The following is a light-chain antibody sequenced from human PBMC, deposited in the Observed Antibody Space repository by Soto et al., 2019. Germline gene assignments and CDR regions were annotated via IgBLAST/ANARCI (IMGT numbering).Light chain of an antibody. Sequence: EIVMTQSPATLSVSPGERATLSCRASQSVSSNLAWYQQKPGQAPRLLIYRASTRATGIPPRFSGSGSGTEFTLTISSLQSADFAVYYCQQSNNWPPSTFGKGTKVEIK. J-gene: IGKJ1*01. CDR3: QQSNNWPPST. CDR1: QSVSSN. CDR2: RAS. V-gene: IGKV3-15*01.